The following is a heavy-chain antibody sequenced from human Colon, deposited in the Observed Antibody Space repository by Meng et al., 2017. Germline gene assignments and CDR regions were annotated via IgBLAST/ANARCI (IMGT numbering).Heavy chain of an antibody. D-gene: IGHD4-17*01. J-gene: IGHJ4*02. CDR1: GFTFSSYA. Sequence: GGSLRLSCAASGFTFSSYAMNWVRQAPGKGLEWVAVISFDGSNKYYTDSVKGRFTISRNKSKNTLYPQMNSLRAEDTAVYYCARDAKSDYGDYVSGYWGQGTLVTVSS. CDR2: ISFDGSNK. V-gene: IGHV3-30*10. CDR3: ARDAKSDYGDYVSGY.